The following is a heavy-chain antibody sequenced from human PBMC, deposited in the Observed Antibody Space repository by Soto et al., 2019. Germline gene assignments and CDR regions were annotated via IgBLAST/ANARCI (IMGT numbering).Heavy chain of an antibody. V-gene: IGHV3-21*01. CDR3: ARGTEYTSSSPMGY. CDR2: ISSSSSYI. J-gene: IGHJ4*02. Sequence: EVQLVESGGGLVKPGGSLRLSCAASGFTSSSYSMNWVRQAPGKGLEWVSSISSSSSYIYYADSVKGRFTISRDNAKNSLYLQMNSLRAEDTAVYSCARGTEYTSSSPMGYWGQGTLVTVSS. CDR1: GFTSSSYS. D-gene: IGHD6-6*01.